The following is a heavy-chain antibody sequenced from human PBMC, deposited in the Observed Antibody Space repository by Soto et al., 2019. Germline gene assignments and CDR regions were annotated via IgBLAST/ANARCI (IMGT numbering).Heavy chain of an antibody. Sequence: QVQLQESGPGLVKPSQTLSLTCTVSGGSISSGDYYWSWIRQPPGKGLEWIGYIYYSGSTYYNPSLKSRVTISVDTSKNQFSLKLSSVTAADTAVYYCASNMPHSDSSGYYYFVYWGQGTLVTVSS. CDR2: IYYSGST. V-gene: IGHV4-30-4*01. CDR1: GGSISSGDYY. D-gene: IGHD3-22*01. CDR3: ASNMPHSDSSGYYYFVY. J-gene: IGHJ4*02.